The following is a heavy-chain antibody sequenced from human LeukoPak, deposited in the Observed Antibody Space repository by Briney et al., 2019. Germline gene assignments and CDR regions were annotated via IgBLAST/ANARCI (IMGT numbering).Heavy chain of an antibody. CDR2: INSDGSST. D-gene: IGHD2-2*01. CDR3: ARAEDCTSTSCPRAFDN. V-gene: IGHV3-74*01. J-gene: IGHJ3*02. Sequence: PGGSLRLSCAASGFTFSSYWMHWVRHAPGKGLVWVSRINSDGSSTNYADSVKGRFTISRDNAKNTLYLQMNSLRGEDTAVYYCARAEDCTSTSCPRAFDNWGQGTMVTVSS. CDR1: GFTFSSYW.